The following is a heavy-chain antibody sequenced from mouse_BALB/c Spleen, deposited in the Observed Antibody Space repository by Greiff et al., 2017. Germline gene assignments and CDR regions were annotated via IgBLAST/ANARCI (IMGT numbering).Heavy chain of an antibody. CDR2: IRNKANGYTT. CDR1: GFTFTDYY. Sequence: EVHLVESGGGLVQPGGSLRLSCATSGFTFTDYYMSWVRQPPGKALEWLGFIRNKANGYTTEYSASVKGRFTISRDNSQSILYLQMNTLRAEDSATYYCARVYDYWFAYWGQGTLVTVSA. CDR3: ARVYDYWFAY. D-gene: IGHD2-4*01. V-gene: IGHV7-3*02. J-gene: IGHJ3*01.